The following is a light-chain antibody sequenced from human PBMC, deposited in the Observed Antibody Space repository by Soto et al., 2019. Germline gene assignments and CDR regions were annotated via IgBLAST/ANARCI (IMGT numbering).Light chain of an antibody. V-gene: IGKV1-5*03. J-gene: IGKJ2*01. CDR2: KAP. CDR3: QQYNSYLYT. CDR1: QSISSC. Sequence: DIPMTQSPSTLSASGGDRVTITCRASQSISSCLAWYQQKPGKAPKLLIYKAPSLESGVPSRFSGSGSGTEFTLTISSLQPDDIATYYCQQYNSYLYTFGQGTKLEIK.